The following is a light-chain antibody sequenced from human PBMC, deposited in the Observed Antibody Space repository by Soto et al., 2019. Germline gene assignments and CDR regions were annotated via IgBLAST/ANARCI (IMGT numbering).Light chain of an antibody. CDR3: NSYTRSSTLVV. Sequence: QSALTQPASVSGSPGQSITISCTGTSSDVGDYKYVSWYQHHPGKAPKLMIYEVNNRPSGVSNRFSGSKSGNTASLTISGLQAEYEADYYCNSYTRSSTLVVFGGGTKVTVL. CDR1: SSDVGDYKY. J-gene: IGLJ2*01. CDR2: EVN. V-gene: IGLV2-14*01.